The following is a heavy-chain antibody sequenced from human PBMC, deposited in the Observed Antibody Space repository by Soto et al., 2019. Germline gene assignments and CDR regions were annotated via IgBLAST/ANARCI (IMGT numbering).Heavy chain of an antibody. CDR2: INHSGST. CDR3: ARGPVHDYIWGSYRSASFDY. D-gene: IGHD3-16*02. CDR1: GGSFSGYY. J-gene: IGHJ4*02. V-gene: IGHV4-34*01. Sequence: QVQLQQWGAGLLKPSETLSLTCAVYGGSFSGYYWSWIHQPPGKGLEWIGEINHSGSTNYNPSLKSRVTISVDTSKNQFSLKLSSVTAADTAVYYCARGPVHDYIWGSYRSASFDYWGQGTLVTVSS.